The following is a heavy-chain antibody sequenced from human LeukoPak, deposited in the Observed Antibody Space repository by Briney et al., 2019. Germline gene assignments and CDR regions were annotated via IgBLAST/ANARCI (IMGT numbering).Heavy chain of an antibody. J-gene: IGHJ4*02. CDR2: ISSSSSYI. D-gene: IGHD6-6*01. V-gene: IGHV3-21*01. CDR1: GFTFSSYS. CDR3: ARDRGTWYSSSSGFDY. Sequence: GGSLRLSCAASGFTFSSYSMNWVRQAPGKGLEWVSSISSSSSYIYYADSVKGRFTISRDNAKNSLYLQMNSLRAEDTAAYYCARDRGTWYSSSSGFDYWGQGTLVTVSS.